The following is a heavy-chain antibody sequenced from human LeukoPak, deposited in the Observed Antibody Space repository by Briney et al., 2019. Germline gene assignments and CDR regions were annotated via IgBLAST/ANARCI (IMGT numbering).Heavy chain of an antibody. CDR1: GFTFSNYW. V-gene: IGHV3-7*01. Sequence: GGSLRLSCAASGFTFSNYWMTWVRQAPGKGLEWVANIKRDGSEKYYADSVKGRFTISRDNAKNSLYLQMTNLRAEDTAVYYCVRDSNDNYYVYWGQGTLVTVSS. J-gene: IGHJ4*02. CDR3: VRDSNDNYYVY. D-gene: IGHD2-8*01. CDR2: IKRDGSEK.